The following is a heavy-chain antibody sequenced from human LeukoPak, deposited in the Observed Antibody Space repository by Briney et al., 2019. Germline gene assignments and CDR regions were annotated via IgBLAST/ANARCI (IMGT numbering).Heavy chain of an antibody. CDR2: ISGSGGRI. V-gene: IGHV3-23*01. J-gene: IGHJ4*02. D-gene: IGHD3-10*01. Sequence: GGSLRLSCAASGFTFSTYAMSWVRQAPGKGLEWVAAISGSGGRIYYGDSVKGRFTVSRDNSRNALYLQMNSLRAEDTALYYCAKDTGYYYGSGTYYHYDYWGQGTLVTVSS. CDR1: GFTFSTYA. CDR3: AKDTGYYYGSGTYYHYDY.